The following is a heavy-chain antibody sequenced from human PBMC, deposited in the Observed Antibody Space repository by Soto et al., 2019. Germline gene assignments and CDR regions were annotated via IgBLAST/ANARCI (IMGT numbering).Heavy chain of an antibody. CDR2: IYYEGST. Sequence: SETLSLTCTVSGGSISSTTFYWGWIRQPPGKGLEWIGTIYYEGSTFYNPSLKSRVTMSVDTSENQFSLKLSSVTAADTAVYYCARLFNYHSTGPILGLDYWGQGTLVTV. CDR3: ARLFNYHSTGPILGLDY. D-gene: IGHD3-22*01. V-gene: IGHV4-39*01. J-gene: IGHJ4*02. CDR1: GGSISSTTFY.